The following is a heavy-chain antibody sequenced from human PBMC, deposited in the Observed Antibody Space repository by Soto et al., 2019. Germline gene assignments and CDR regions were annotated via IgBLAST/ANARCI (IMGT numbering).Heavy chain of an antibody. CDR3: ARVGPWVPYYYDSSPYTFENWFDP. J-gene: IGHJ5*02. V-gene: IGHV4-38-2*01. D-gene: IGHD3-22*01. CDR1: GYYISSGYY. CDR2: IYHGGST. Sequence: SSETLSLTCAVSGYYISSGYYWGWLRQPPGKGLECIGSIYHGGSTYYNPSLNSRVTLSIDMTNNHVSLILNSVTAADTAVYYCARVGPWVPYYYDSSPYTFENWFDPWGQGTLVTVSS.